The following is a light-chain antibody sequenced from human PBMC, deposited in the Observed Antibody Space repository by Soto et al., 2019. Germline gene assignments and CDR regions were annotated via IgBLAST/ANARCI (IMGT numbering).Light chain of an antibody. V-gene: IGLV1-51*01. Sequence: QAVLTQPPSVSAAPGQKVTISCSGSNSNIGNNYVSWYQQLPGTAPKLLTYDNDKRPSGIPDRFSGSKSGTSATLAITGLQTGDEADYYCGTWDSSLSAGVFGGGTKLTVL. CDR3: GTWDSSLSAGV. CDR2: DND. J-gene: IGLJ2*01. CDR1: NSNIGNNY.